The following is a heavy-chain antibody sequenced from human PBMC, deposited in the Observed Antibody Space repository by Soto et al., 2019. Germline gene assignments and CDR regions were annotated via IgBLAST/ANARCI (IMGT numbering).Heavy chain of an antibody. CDR1: GFTFSSYS. Sequence: LSLTCAASGFTFSSYSMNWVRQAPGKGLEWVSYISSSSSTIYYADSVKGRFTISRDNAKNSLYLQMKSLRAEDTAGYYCARDLGYYCSGGSCPLDYWGQGTLVTVSS. D-gene: IGHD2-15*01. V-gene: IGHV3-48*01. CDR2: ISSSSSTI. J-gene: IGHJ4*02. CDR3: ARDLGYYCSGGSCPLDY.